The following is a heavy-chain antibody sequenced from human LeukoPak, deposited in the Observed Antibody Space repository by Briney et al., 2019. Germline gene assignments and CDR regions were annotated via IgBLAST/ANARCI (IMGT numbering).Heavy chain of an antibody. Sequence: SETLSLTCTVSGGSLSSYYWSWIRQSPGKRLELIGHIYYTGTTFYNPSLNSRVTISLDTSKNEFSLKLTSVTAADTAVYYCARGIMAQYYYDSSGYSYYFDYWGQGTLVTVSS. CDR3: ARGIMAQYYYDSSGYSYYFDY. V-gene: IGHV4-59*01. J-gene: IGHJ4*02. CDR2: IYYTGTT. CDR1: GGSLSSYY. D-gene: IGHD3-22*01.